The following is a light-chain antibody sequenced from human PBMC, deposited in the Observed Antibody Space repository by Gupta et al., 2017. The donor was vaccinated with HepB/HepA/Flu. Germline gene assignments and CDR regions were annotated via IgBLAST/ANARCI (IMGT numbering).Light chain of an antibody. Sequence: QSALTQPPSVSGSPGQSITISCTGTSSDVGGYNYVSWYQQHPGKAPKLMIYDVSSRPSGVSNRFSGSKSGNTASLTISGLQAEDEADYYCSSYTSSSTKVFGGGTKLTVL. V-gene: IGLV2-14*03. J-gene: IGLJ3*02. CDR1: SSDVGGYNY. CDR3: SSYTSSSTKV. CDR2: DVS.